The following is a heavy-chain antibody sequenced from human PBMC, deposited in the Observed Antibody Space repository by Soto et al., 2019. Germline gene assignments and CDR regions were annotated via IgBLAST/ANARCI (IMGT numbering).Heavy chain of an antibody. CDR3: ARSLFIASTDTEPFDS. D-gene: IGHD6-13*01. Sequence: EVQLLESGGGLVQPGGSLTLSCAASGFTFSSYAMSWVRQAPGKGLEWVSAISGGGNDRFYADSVRGRFTISRDNSRNTLYLHRNSLRAEDTAVHYCARSLFIASTDTEPFDSWGQGTLVTVSS. J-gene: IGHJ4*02. V-gene: IGHV3-23*01. CDR2: ISGGGNDR. CDR1: GFTFSSYA.